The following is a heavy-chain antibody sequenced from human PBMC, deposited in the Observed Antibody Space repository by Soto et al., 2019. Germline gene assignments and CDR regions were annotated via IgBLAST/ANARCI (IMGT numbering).Heavy chain of an antibody. CDR2: ISGSGGST. CDR3: AKGIGTSRSRNYYYSGMDV. J-gene: IGHJ6*02. V-gene: IGHV3-23*01. Sequence: GGSLRLSCAASGFTFSSYAMSWVRQAPGKGLEWVSAISGSGGSTYYADSVKGRFTISRDNSKNTLYLQMNSLRAEDTAVYYCAKGIGTSRSRNYYYSGMDVWGQGTTVTVSS. D-gene: IGHD1-1*01. CDR1: GFTFSSYA.